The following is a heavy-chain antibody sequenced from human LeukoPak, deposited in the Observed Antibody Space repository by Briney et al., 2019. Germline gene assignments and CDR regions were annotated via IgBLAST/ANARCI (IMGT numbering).Heavy chain of an antibody. CDR3: ARTGDGYNLYYFDY. J-gene: IGHJ4*02. Sequence: GGSLRLSCAASGFTFSSYWMSWVRQAPGKGLEWVANIKQDGSEKYYVDSVKGRFTISRDNAKNSLYLQMNSLRAEDTAVYYCARTGDGYNLYYFDYWGQGTLVTVSS. CDR1: GFTFSSYW. D-gene: IGHD5-24*01. CDR2: IKQDGSEK. V-gene: IGHV3-7*01.